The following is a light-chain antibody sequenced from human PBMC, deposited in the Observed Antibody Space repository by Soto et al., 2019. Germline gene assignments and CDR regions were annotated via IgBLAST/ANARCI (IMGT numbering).Light chain of an antibody. CDR3: QQLNNYPRT. J-gene: IGKJ1*01. V-gene: IGKV1-9*01. CDR1: QDIRSY. Sequence: DIQLTQSPSFLSASVGDRVTITCRASQDIRSYLGWYQQKPGKAPKLLIYAASTLQSGVPSRFSGSGSGTEFTLTISSLQPEDFAAYYCQQLNNYPRTFGQGTKVEIK. CDR2: AAS.